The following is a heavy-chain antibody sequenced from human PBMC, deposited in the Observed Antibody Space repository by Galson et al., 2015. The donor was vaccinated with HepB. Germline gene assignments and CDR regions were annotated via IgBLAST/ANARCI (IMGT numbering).Heavy chain of an antibody. CDR2: ISGGASRT. V-gene: IGHV3-23*01. J-gene: IGHJ4*02. CDR1: GFTFSSYA. CDR3: AKMPEYYYDGSGYYQYFDY. D-gene: IGHD3-22*01. Sequence: SLRLSCAASGFTFSSYAMSWVRQAPGKGLEWVSAISGGASRTYFADSVKGRFTVSRDNPRNTLYQQMNSLSAEDAAVYYCAKMPEYYYDGSGYYQYFDYWGQGTQVTVSS.